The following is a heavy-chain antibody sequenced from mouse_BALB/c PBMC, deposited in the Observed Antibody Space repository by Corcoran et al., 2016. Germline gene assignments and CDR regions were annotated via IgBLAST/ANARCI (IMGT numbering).Heavy chain of an antibody. J-gene: IGHJ4*01. V-gene: IGHV9-1*02. CDR1: GYTFTNYG. Sequence: QIQLVQSGPELKKPGETVKISCKASGYTFTNYGMNWVKQAPGKGLKWMGWINTYTGEPTYADDFKGRFAFSLETSASTAYLQINNLKNEDMATYFCAIEPYAMDYWGQGTSGTVSS. CDR2: INTYTGEP. CDR3: AIEPYAMDY.